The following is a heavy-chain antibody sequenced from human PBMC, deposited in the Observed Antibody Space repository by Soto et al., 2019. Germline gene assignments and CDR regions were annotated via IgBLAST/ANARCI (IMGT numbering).Heavy chain of an antibody. D-gene: IGHD3-10*01. CDR1: GYASLSYA. CDR2: INAGVDGT. Sequence: QVQLVQSGPEMMQPGASVKVSCKASGYASLSYAMHWVRQVHGQVYEWLGWINAGVDGTMYSERFQGRVRITRDTSANTVYMELNALTSEDTAVYYCAREFPGVTSCDYWGQGTLVIVSS. V-gene: IGHV1-3*01. CDR3: AREFPGVTSCDY. J-gene: IGHJ4*02.